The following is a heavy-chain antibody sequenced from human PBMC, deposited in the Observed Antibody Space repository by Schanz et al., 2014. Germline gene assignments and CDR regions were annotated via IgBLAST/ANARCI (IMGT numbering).Heavy chain of an antibody. Sequence: QVHLLESGGGLVEPGGSLRLSCAASGFSFSDYYMSWIRQAPGKGLEWISFINTGSNYINYADSVKGRFTISRDNSKNTLFLQMNSLRAEDTAVYYCARPALWFGDNCFDPWGQGTLVTVSS. CDR1: GFSFSDYY. CDR3: ARPALWFGDNCFDP. J-gene: IGHJ5*02. V-gene: IGHV3-11*06. CDR2: INTGSNYI. D-gene: IGHD3-10*01.